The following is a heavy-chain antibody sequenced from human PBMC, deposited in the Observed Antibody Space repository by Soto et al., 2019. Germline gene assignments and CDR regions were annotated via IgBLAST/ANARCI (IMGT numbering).Heavy chain of an antibody. Sequence: QVQLVQSGAEVKKPGASVKVSCNTSGYTFTNYDINWVRQATGQGLEWMGWTNPKSGYTGSAQKFQGRVTMTRDSSIRTAYMELRILTSEDTAVYYCARTAGDLDYWGQGTLITVSS. CDR2: TNPKSGYT. J-gene: IGHJ4*02. CDR1: GYTFTNYD. CDR3: ARTAGDLDY. D-gene: IGHD4-17*01. V-gene: IGHV1-8*01.